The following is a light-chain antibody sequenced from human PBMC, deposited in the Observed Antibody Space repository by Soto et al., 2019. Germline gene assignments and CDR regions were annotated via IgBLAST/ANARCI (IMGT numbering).Light chain of an antibody. Sequence: IVLTQSPATVSLSTGDRATLSCRASQSVTSSLAWFQQKPGQAPRLLIYDVSRRATAIPARFSGSGSGTDFTLTISSLEPEDFAVYYCQQRTSWPTFGGGTKVDI. CDR2: DVS. CDR1: QSVTSS. CDR3: QQRTSWPT. V-gene: IGKV3-11*01. J-gene: IGKJ4*01.